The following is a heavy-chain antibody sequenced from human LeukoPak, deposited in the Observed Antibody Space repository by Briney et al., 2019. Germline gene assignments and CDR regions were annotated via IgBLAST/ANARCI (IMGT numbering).Heavy chain of an antibody. D-gene: IGHD3-10*01. Sequence: PSETLSLTCTVSGGSISSGDYYWSWIRQPPGKGLEWIGYIYYSGSTYYNPSLKSRVTISVDTSKNQFSLKLSSVTAADTAVYYCARAPITMVRGVIWFDPWGQGTLVTVSS. CDR3: ARAPITMVRGVIWFDP. CDR2: IYYSGST. V-gene: IGHV4-30-4*01. J-gene: IGHJ5*02. CDR1: GGSISSGDYY.